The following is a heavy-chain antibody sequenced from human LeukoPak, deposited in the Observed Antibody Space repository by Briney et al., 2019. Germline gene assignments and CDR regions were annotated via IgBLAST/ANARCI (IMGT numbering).Heavy chain of an antibody. D-gene: IGHD3-3*01. CDR1: GYTFTTYY. CDR2: INPSGATT. J-gene: IGHJ4*02. Sequence: ASVTVSFKPSGYTFTTYYMHWLRQAPGQGLARLGIINPSGATTSYAQKFQGRVTMTRDTSTSTVYMELSSLRSEDTAVYYCARDFPPPDFWSGYSIGSQRSAFDYWGPGTLVTVSS. CDR3: ARDFPPPDFWSGYSIGSQRSAFDY. V-gene: IGHV1-46*01.